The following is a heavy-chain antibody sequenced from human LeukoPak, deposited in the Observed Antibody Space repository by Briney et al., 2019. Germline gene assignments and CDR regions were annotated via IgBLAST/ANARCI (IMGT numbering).Heavy chain of an antibody. CDR2: IYYSGST. CDR3: ARDASSIMAGYYHIDV. CDR1: GCSISSSSYY. V-gene: IGHV4-39*06. D-gene: IGHD3-16*01. J-gene: IGHJ6*03. Sequence: SETLSLTCTVSGCSISSSSYYWGWIRQPPGKGLEWIGSIYYSGSTYYHPSLKSRPTISVDSSKQPFLLMLRSGAAADTAVYLCARDASSIMAGYYHIDVWGKGTTVTVSS.